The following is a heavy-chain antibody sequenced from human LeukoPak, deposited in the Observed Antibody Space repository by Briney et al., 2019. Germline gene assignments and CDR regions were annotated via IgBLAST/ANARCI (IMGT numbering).Heavy chain of an antibody. J-gene: IGHJ6*03. V-gene: IGHV3-30*02. CDR1: GFTFSSYG. D-gene: IGHD3-22*01. CDR2: IRYDGSNK. Sequence: GGSLRLSCAASGFTFSSYGMHWVRQAPGKGLEWVAFIRYDGSNKYYADSVKGRFTISRDNSKDTLYLQMNSLRAEDTAVYYCAKIDSSGYYPTYYYYYMDVWGKGTTVTISS. CDR3: AKIDSSGYYPTYYYYYMDV.